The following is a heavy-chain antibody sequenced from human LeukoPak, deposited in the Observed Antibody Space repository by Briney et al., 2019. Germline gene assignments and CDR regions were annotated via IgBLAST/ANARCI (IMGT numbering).Heavy chain of an antibody. CDR2: ILPVYGTT. Sequence: SVKVSCKVSADIFSTYSISWVRQAPGHGLEWMGGILPVYGTTTYGQKFQGRVTLTADESTTTVFMDLSNLRLEDTAMYYCASHITTAGRFDPWGQGTLVTVSS. CDR1: ADIFSTYS. J-gene: IGHJ5*02. D-gene: IGHD6-13*01. CDR3: ASHITTAGRFDP. V-gene: IGHV1-69*13.